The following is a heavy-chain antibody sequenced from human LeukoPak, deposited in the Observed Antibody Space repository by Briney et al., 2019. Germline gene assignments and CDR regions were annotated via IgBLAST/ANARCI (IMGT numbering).Heavy chain of an antibody. D-gene: IGHD3-10*01. J-gene: IGHJ5*02. CDR3: ARDNYYGSGYNWFDP. CDR1: GGSISSGDYY. CDR2: IHYSGST. V-gene: IGHV4-30-4*01. Sequence: SQTLSLTCTVSGGSISSGDYYWSWIRQPPGKDLEWIGYIHYSGSTYYNPSLKSRVTISVDTSKNQFSLKLSSVTAADAAVYYCARDNYYGSGYNWFDPWGQGTLVTVSS.